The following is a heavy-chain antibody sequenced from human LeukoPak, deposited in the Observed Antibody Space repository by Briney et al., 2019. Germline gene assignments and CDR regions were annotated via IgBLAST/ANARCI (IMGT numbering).Heavy chain of an antibody. CDR1: GFTFNTYN. Sequence: GGSLRLSCGASGFTFNTYNMNWVRQAPGKGLEWVSYISSSGSTIYYADSVKGRFTISRDNAKNSLYLQMNSLRAEDTAVYYCARDSDSSGWLDYYMDVWGKGTTVTISS. D-gene: IGHD6-19*01. V-gene: IGHV3-48*04. CDR3: ARDSDSSGWLDYYMDV. J-gene: IGHJ6*03. CDR2: ISSSGSTI.